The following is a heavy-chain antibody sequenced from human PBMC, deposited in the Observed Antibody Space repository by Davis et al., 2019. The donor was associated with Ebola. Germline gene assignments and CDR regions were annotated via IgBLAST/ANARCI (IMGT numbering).Heavy chain of an antibody. V-gene: IGHV3-43D*03. CDR3: AAYDSTFRNY. Sequence: GESLKISCAASGFTFSNFAISWVRQAPEKGLEWVSAISWDGRSTAYAESVRGRFSISRDNNKKFLYLQMNSLRAEDTALYYCAAYDSTFRNYWGQGTLVTVSS. CDR1: GFTFSNFA. J-gene: IGHJ4*02. D-gene: IGHD3-22*01. CDR2: ISWDGRST.